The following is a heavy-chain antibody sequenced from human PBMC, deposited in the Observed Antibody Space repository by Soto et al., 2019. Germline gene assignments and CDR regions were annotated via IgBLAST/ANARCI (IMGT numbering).Heavy chain of an antibody. D-gene: IGHD3-3*01. Sequence: SETLSLTCTVSGGSVSSGSYYWSWIRQPPGKGLEWIGYIYYSGSTNYNPSLKSRVTISVDTSKNQFSLKLSSVTAADTAVYYCARVRLGIFGVVLTDYWGQGTLVTVSS. V-gene: IGHV4-61*01. CDR1: GGSVSSGSYY. J-gene: IGHJ4*02. CDR2: IYYSGST. CDR3: ARVRLGIFGVVLTDY.